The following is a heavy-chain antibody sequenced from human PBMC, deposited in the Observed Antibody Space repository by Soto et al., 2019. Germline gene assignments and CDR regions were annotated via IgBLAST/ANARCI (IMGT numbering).Heavy chain of an antibody. Sequence: PGGSLQLSCASSGFTFSSYGVPWVRQAPGKGLEWVAVISYDGSNKYYAVSVKGRFTISRDNSKNTLYLQMNSLRAEDTAVYYCAKDSVPFAPYGMDVWGQGTTVTVSS. J-gene: IGHJ6*02. CDR2: ISYDGSNK. CDR3: AKDSVPFAPYGMDV. CDR1: GFTFSSYG. D-gene: IGHD3-10*01. V-gene: IGHV3-30*18.